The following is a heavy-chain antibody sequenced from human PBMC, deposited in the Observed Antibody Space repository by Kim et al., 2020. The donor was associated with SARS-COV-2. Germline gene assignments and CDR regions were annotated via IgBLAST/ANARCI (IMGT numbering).Heavy chain of an antibody. CDR1: GFTFSDYY. CDR3: ARDDDSWYGGPGYFDY. CDR2: ISSSSSYT. J-gene: IGHJ4*02. D-gene: IGHD6-13*01. Sequence: GGSLRLSCAASGFTFSDYYMSWIRQAPGKGLEWVSYISSSSSYTNYADSVKGRFTISRDNAKNSLYLQMNSLRVEDTAVYYCARDDDSWYGGPGYFDYWGQGTLVTDSS. V-gene: IGHV3-11*05.